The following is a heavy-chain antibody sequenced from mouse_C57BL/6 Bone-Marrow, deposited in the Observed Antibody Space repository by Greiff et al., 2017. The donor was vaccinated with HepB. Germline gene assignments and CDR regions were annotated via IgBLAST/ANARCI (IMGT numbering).Heavy chain of an antibody. J-gene: IGHJ2*01. D-gene: IGHD3-2*02. CDR2: ISYDGSN. CDR3: ARVRVSGFDY. V-gene: IGHV3-6*01. Sequence: EVKLMESGPGLVKPSQSLSLTCSVTGYSITSGYYWNWIRQFPGNKLEWMGYISYDGSNNYNPSLKNLISITRDTSKNQFFMKLNSVTTEDTATYYCARVRVSGFDYWGQGTTLTVSS. CDR1: GYSITSGYY.